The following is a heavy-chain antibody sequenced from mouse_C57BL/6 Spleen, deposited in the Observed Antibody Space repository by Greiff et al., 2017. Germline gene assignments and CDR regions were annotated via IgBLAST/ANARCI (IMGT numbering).Heavy chain of an antibody. CDR2: ISNGGGST. CDR3: ARPYDYDGYYFDY. V-gene: IGHV5-12*01. D-gene: IGHD2-4*01. Sequence: EVQLVESGGGLVQPGGSLKLSCAASGFTFSDYYMYWVRQTPEKRLEWVAYISNGGGSTYYPDTVKGRFTISRDNAKNTLYLQMSRRKSEDTAMYYCARPYDYDGYYFDYWGQGTTLTVSS. J-gene: IGHJ2*01. CDR1: GFTFSDYY.